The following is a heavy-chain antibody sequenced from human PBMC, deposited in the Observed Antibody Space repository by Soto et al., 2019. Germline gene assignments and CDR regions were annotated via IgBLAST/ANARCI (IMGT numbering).Heavy chain of an antibody. CDR2: ISFDGSSQ. J-gene: IGHJ3*02. Sequence: QIQLVESGGGVVQPGRSLRLSCAASGFMFHAYGMHWVRQAPGNGLEWVAVISFDGSSQYYEESVKGRFTISRDNSKNTLYLQMDSLRAEDTAVYFCAKAGTMAGTGTTPRSFDIWGRGTMVTVSS. V-gene: IGHV3-30*18. D-gene: IGHD1-1*01. CDR3: AKAGTMAGTGTTPRSFDI. CDR1: GFMFHAYG.